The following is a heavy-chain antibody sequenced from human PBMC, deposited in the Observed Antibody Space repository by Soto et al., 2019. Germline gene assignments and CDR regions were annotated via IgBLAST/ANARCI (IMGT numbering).Heavy chain of an antibody. Sequence: QVQLQESGPGLVKPSETLSLTCTVSGGSISSYYWSWIRQPPGKGLEWIGYIYYSGSTNYNPSLKSRVTISVDTSKNQFSLKLSSVTAADTAVYYCAREGFGELGGFDYWGQGTLVTVSS. CDR1: GGSISSYY. V-gene: IGHV4-59*01. CDR2: IYYSGST. J-gene: IGHJ4*02. CDR3: AREGFGELGGFDY. D-gene: IGHD3-10*01.